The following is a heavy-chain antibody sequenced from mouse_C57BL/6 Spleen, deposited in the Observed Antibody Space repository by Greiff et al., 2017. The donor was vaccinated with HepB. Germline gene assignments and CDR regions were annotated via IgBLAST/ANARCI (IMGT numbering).Heavy chain of an antibody. CDR3: ARPLTGDWYFDV. D-gene: IGHD4-1*01. CDR2: IYPSDSET. V-gene: IGHV1-61*01. Sequence: QVQLQQPGAELVRPGSSVKLSCKASGYTFTSYWMDWVKQRPGQGLEWIGNIYPSDSETHYNQKFKDKATLTVDKSSSTAYMQLSSLTSEDSAVYYCARPLTGDWYFDVWGTGTTVTVSS. CDR1: GYTFTSYW. J-gene: IGHJ1*03.